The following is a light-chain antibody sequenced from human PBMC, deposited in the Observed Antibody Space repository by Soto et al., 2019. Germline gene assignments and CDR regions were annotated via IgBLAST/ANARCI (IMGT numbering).Light chain of an antibody. CDR2: DVS. V-gene: IGLV2-14*03. J-gene: IGLJ2*01. CDR3: SSYTSSTLAA. CDR1: SGDVGGHNF. Sequence: QSALTQPASVSGSPGQSITISCTGTSGDVGGHNFVSWYQQHPGKAPKLMIYDVSNRPSGISTRFSGSKSGNTASLTISGLQAEDEADYYCSSYTSSTLAAFGGGTKVTVL.